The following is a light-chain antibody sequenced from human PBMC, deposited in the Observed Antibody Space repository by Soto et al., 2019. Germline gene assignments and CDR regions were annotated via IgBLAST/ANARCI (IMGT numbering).Light chain of an antibody. CDR2: GAS. V-gene: IGKV3-15*01. Sequence: IVMTQSPATLSVSPGGRVTLSSRASQSGSSRLAWYHQKPGQSPRLLIYGASTRATGIPARFSGSGSGTEFTLTISSLQSEDFGLYYCHQYNNFWTFGQGTKVDI. CDR3: HQYNNFWT. CDR1: QSGSSR. J-gene: IGKJ1*01.